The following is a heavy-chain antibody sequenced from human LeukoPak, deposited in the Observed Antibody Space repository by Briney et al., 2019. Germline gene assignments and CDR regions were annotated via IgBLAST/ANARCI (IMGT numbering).Heavy chain of an antibody. D-gene: IGHD3-9*01. Sequence: SETLSLTCAVYGGSFSGYYWSWIRQPPGKGLEWIGEINHSGSTNYNPSLKSRVTISVDTSKNQFSLKLSSVTAADTAVYYCARLRYFDWLSRRNWFDPWGQGTLVTVSS. CDR1: GGSFSGYY. V-gene: IGHV4-34*01. CDR3: ARLRYFDWLSRRNWFDP. CDR2: INHSGST. J-gene: IGHJ5*02.